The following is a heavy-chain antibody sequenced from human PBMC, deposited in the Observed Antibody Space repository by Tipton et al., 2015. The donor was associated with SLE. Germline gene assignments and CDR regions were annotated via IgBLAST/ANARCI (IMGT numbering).Heavy chain of an antibody. CDR3: ARLDIVVVPAAFDY. CDR2: IYYSGST. Sequence: LRLSCTVSGGSISSTTYYWGWIRQPPGKGLEWIGSIYYSGSTYYNPSLKSRVTISADTSKNQFSLKLSSVTAADTAVYYCARLDIVVVPAAFDYWGQGTLVTVSS. V-gene: IGHV4-39*01. J-gene: IGHJ4*02. D-gene: IGHD2-2*01. CDR1: GGSISSTTYY.